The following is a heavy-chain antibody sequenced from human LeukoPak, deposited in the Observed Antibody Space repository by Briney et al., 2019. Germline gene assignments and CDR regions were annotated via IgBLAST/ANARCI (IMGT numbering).Heavy chain of an antibody. CDR2: ISSSSSTI. D-gene: IGHD5-18*01. V-gene: IGHV3-48*02. CDR3: ARGYSYPYFDY. CDR1: GFPFSTYI. Sequence: GGSLTLSCAASGFPFSTYIMNWVRQARGGGLECVSYISSSSSTIYYADSVKGRFTISRDNAKNSLYLQMTSLRDEDTAVYYCARGYSYPYFDYWGQGTLVTVSS. J-gene: IGHJ4*02.